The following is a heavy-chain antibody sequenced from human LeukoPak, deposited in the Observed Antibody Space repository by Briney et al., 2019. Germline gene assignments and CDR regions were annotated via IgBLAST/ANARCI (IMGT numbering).Heavy chain of an antibody. J-gene: IGHJ4*02. CDR1: GFTFSSYA. Sequence: GGSLRLSCAASGFTFSSYAMSWVRQAPGKGLEWVSAISGSGGSTYYADSVKGRFTISRDNSKNTLYLQMNSLRAEDTAVYYCAKRGPIYSSSPGNYFDYWGQGTLVTVSS. V-gene: IGHV3-23*01. CDR2: ISGSGGST. D-gene: IGHD6-6*01. CDR3: AKRGPIYSSSPGNYFDY.